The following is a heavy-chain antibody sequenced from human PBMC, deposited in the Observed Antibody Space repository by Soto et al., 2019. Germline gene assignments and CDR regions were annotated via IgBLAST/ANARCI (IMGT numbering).Heavy chain of an antibody. Sequence: GGSLRLSCVASEFTFSIYEMNWVRHAPGKGLEWVSYISSSGTTIYYTDSVKGRFTISRDNAKKSLYLQMNSLRAEDTAVYYCVRFGGAAAGPGDYWGQGTLVTVSS. CDR1: EFTFSIYE. CDR2: ISSSGTTI. J-gene: IGHJ4*02. D-gene: IGHD6-13*01. CDR3: VRFGGAAAGPGDY. V-gene: IGHV3-48*03.